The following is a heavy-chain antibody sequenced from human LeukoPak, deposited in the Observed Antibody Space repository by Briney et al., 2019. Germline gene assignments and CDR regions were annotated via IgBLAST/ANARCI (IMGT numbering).Heavy chain of an antibody. CDR1: GGSFSGYY. V-gene: IGHV4-34*01. D-gene: IGHD3-22*01. CDR2: INHSGST. J-gene: IGHJ4*02. Sequence: SETLSLTCAVYGGSFSGYYWIWIRQPPEKGLEWIGEINHSGSTYYNPSLKSRVTISLDTSENQFSLKLSSVTAADTAVYYCARYDSSGYHLHYWGQGTLVTVSS. CDR3: ARYDSSGYHLHY.